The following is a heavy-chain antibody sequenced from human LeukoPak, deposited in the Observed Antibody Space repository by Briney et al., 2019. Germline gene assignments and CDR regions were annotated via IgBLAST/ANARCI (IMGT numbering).Heavy chain of an antibody. Sequence: GGSLRLSCAASGFTFSSYAMSWVRQAPGKGLEWVSAISGSGGSTYYADSVKGRFTISRDNSKNTLYLQMNSLRAEDTAVYYCAKVGLLLWFGEYPERYYFDYWGQGTLVTVSS. CDR2: ISGSGGST. V-gene: IGHV3-23*01. D-gene: IGHD3-10*01. CDR1: GFTFSSYA. CDR3: AKVGLLLWFGEYPERYYFDY. J-gene: IGHJ4*02.